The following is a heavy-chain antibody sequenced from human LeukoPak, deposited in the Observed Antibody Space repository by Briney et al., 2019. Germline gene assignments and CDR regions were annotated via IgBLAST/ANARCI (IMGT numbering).Heavy chain of an antibody. V-gene: IGHV4-34*01. CDR3: ARGVRTVFTSRRIMDAFDI. CDR1: GGSFSGYY. D-gene: IGHD4-11*01. CDR2: INHSGST. Sequence: PSETLSLTCAVYGGSFSGYYWSWIRQPPGKGLEWIGEINHSGSTNYNPSLKSRVTISVDTSKNQFSLKLSSVTAADTAVYYCARGVRTVFTSRRIMDAFDIWGQGTMVTVSS. J-gene: IGHJ3*02.